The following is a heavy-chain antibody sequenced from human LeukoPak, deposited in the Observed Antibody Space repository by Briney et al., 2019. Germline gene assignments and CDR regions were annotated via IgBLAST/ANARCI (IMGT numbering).Heavy chain of an antibody. Sequence: PSETLSLTCAVYGGSFSGYYWNWIRQPPGEGLEWIGEINHSGSTNYNPSLRSRVTMSVDTSKNQFSLKLSSVTAADTAVYYCARFSVVGAPPTWGQGTLVTVSS. CDR3: ARFSVVGAPPT. CDR2: INHSGST. D-gene: IGHD1-26*01. V-gene: IGHV4-34*01. J-gene: IGHJ5*02. CDR1: GGSFSGYY.